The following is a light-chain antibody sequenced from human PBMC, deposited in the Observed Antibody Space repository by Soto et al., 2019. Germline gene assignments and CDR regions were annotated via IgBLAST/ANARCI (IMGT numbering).Light chain of an antibody. CDR3: VSYTSSTTYV. CDR2: DDA. V-gene: IGLV2-14*03. J-gene: IGLJ1*01. Sequence: QSALTQPASVSDSPGQSITISCTGTSSDVGGSNFVSWYQQHPGKPPKLIIYDDANRPSGVSNRFSGSKSGSTASLIISRLQTEDEADYYCVSYTSSTTYVFGTGTKLTV. CDR1: SSDVGGSNF.